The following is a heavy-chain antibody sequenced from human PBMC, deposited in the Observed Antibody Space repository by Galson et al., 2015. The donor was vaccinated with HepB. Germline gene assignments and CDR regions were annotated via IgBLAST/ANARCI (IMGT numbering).Heavy chain of an antibody. Sequence: LRLSCAASGFTFSSYGMHWVRQAPGKGLEWVAVIWYDGSNKYYADSVKGRFTISRDNSKNTLYLQMNSLRAEDTAVYYCAKDMGFGELLMVSDYWGQGTLVTVSS. CDR3: AKDMGFGELLMVSDY. V-gene: IGHV3-33*06. D-gene: IGHD3-10*01. CDR2: IWYDGSNK. CDR1: GFTFSSYG. J-gene: IGHJ4*02.